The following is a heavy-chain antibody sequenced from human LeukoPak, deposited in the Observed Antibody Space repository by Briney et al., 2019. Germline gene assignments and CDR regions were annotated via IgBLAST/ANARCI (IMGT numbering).Heavy chain of an antibody. CDR3: ARTGRTMIVVVPTDY. Sequence: ASVKVSCKASGYTFTGYYMHWVRQAPGQGLEWMGWISAYNGKTNYAQKLQGRVTMTTDTSTSTAYMELRSLRSDDTAVYYCARTGRTMIVVVPTDYWGQGTLVTVSS. CDR1: GYTFTGYY. D-gene: IGHD3-22*01. V-gene: IGHV1-18*04. J-gene: IGHJ4*02. CDR2: ISAYNGKT.